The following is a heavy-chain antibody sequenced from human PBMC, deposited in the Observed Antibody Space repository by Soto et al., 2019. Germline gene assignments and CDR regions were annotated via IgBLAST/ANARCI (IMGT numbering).Heavy chain of an antibody. CDR3: ARAAGYCSSTSCWGGYYYGMDV. Sequence: GGSLRLSCAASGFTFSDYYMSWIRQAPGKGLEWVSYISSSSSYTNYADSVKGRFTISRDNAKNSLYLQMNSLRAEDTAVYYCARAAGYCSSTSCWGGYYYGMDVWGQGTTVTVSS. CDR2: ISSSSSYT. CDR1: GFTFSDYY. J-gene: IGHJ6*02. V-gene: IGHV3-11*06. D-gene: IGHD2-2*01.